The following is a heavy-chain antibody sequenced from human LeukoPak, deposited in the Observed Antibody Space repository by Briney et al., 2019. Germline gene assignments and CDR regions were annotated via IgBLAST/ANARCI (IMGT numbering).Heavy chain of an antibody. J-gene: IGHJ4*02. D-gene: IGHD6-13*01. CDR1: GFTLNSNY. CDR2: IKQDGSEK. V-gene: IGHV3-7*03. Sequence: GGSLRLSCAASGFTLNSNYMIWVRQAPGKGLEWVANIKQDGSEKYYVDSVKGRFTISRDNAKNSLYLQMNSLRAEDTAVYYCARAGIAAAGLLHYWGQGTLVTVSS. CDR3: ARAGIAAAGLLHY.